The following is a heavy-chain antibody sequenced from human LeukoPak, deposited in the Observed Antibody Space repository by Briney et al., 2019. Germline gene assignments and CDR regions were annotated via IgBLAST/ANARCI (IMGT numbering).Heavy chain of an antibody. CDR1: GFTFSSYW. CDR3: ARDLYGDYFFDY. CDR2: IQQDGSEK. Sequence: GGSLRLSCAASGFTFSSYWMTWVRQAPGKGLEWVANIQQDGSEKYYVDSVKGRFTISRDNAKNSLYLQMNSLRAEDTVVYYCARDLYGDYFFDYWGQGTLVTVSS. J-gene: IGHJ4*02. V-gene: IGHV3-7*01. D-gene: IGHD4-17*01.